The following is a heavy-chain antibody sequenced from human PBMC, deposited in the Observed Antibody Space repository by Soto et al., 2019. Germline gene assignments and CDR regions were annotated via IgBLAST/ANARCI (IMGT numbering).Heavy chain of an antibody. D-gene: IGHD6-6*01. J-gene: IGHJ6*02. V-gene: IGHV1-18*01. Sequence: QAQLEQSGAEVKKPGASVKVSCKSSGYTFSTSGISWVRQAPGQGLEWMGRISTYNGDANYAQRFQGRVTMTTDTSTSTTFMELRSLRSDDTAVYYCAREGPRPYYSYGMDVWGQGTTVTVSS. CDR2: ISTYNGDA. CDR1: GYTFSTSG. CDR3: AREGPRPYYSYGMDV.